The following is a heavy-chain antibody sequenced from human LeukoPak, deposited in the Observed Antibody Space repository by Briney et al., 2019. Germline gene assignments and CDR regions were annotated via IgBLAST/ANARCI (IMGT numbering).Heavy chain of an antibody. V-gene: IGHV1-2*02. CDR2: INPNSGGT. Sequence: ASVKVSCKASGYTFTGYYMHWVRQAPGQGLEWMGWINPNSGGTNYAQKFQGRVTMTRDTSISTAYMELSRLRSDDTAVYYCARVGSTVTPHFDYWGQGTLVTVSS. D-gene: IGHD4-11*01. CDR1: GYTFTGYY. CDR3: ARVGSTVTPHFDY. J-gene: IGHJ4*02.